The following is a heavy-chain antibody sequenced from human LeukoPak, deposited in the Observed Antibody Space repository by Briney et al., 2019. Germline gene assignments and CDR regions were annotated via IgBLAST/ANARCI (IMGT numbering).Heavy chain of an antibody. J-gene: IGHJ4*02. Sequence: PGGSLRLSCAASGFTFSSSWMSWVRQAPGKELEWVANLKEDGSEKYYVDSVKGRFTISRDNAKNSLFLQMNSLRAEDTAVYYCARDSNWNGADYWGQGTLVTVSS. CDR2: LKEDGSEK. D-gene: IGHD1-20*01. V-gene: IGHV3-7*01. CDR1: GFTFSSSW. CDR3: ARDSNWNGADY.